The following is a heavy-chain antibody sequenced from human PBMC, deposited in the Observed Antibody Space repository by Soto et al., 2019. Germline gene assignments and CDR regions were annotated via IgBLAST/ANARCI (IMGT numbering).Heavy chain of an antibody. J-gene: IGHJ4*02. Sequence: SETLSLTCTVSGGSISSYYWSWIRQPPGKGLEWIGYIYYSGSTNYNPSLKSRVTISVDTSKNQFSLKLSSVTAADTAVYYCARHKYEQWLGPYYFDYWGQGTLVTVSS. CDR3: ARHKYEQWLGPYYFDY. V-gene: IGHV4-59*08. CDR2: IYYSGST. CDR1: GGSISSYY. D-gene: IGHD6-19*01.